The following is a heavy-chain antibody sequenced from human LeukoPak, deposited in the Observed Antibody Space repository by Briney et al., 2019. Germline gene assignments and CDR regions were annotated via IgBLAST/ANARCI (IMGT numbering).Heavy chain of an antibody. V-gene: IGHV4-39*01. CDR1: GGSISSSSYY. D-gene: IGHD3-10*01. J-gene: IGHJ4*02. Sequence: PSQTLSLTCTVSGGSISSSSYYWGWIRQPPGKGLEWIGSIYYSGSTYYNPSLKSRVTISVDTSKNQFSLKLSSVTAADTAVYYCARGRGTMGNWGQGTLVTVSS. CDR3: ARGRGTMGN. CDR2: IYYSGST.